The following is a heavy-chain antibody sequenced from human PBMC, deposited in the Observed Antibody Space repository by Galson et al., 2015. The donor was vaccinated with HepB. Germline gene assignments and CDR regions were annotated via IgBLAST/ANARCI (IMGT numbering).Heavy chain of an antibody. Sequence: SLRLSCAASGFTFSSYSMNWVRQAPGKGLEWVSYISSSSNTIYYADSVKGRFTISRDNAKNSLYLQMNSLRDEDTAVYYCARGSGYSYGYDYWGQGTLVTVSS. CDR2: ISSSSNTI. J-gene: IGHJ4*02. CDR1: GFTFSSYS. D-gene: IGHD5-18*01. CDR3: ARGSGYSYGYDY. V-gene: IGHV3-48*02.